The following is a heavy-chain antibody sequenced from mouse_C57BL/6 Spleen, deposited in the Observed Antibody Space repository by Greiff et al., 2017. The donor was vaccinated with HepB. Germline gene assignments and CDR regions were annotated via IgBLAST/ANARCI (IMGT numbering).Heavy chain of an antibody. Sequence: VQLVESGAELVKPGASVKISCKASGYAFSSYWMNWVKQRPGKGLEWIGQIYPGDGDTNYNGKFKGKATLTADKSSSTAYMQLSSLTSEDSAVYFCARRAYGSSYYFDYWGQGTTLTVSS. CDR2: IYPGDGDT. CDR1: GYAFSSYW. CDR3: ARRAYGSSYYFDY. J-gene: IGHJ2*01. V-gene: IGHV1-80*01. D-gene: IGHD1-1*01.